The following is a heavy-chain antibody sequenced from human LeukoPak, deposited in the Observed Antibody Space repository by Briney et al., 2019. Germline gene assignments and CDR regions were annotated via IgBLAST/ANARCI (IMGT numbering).Heavy chain of an antibody. D-gene: IGHD3-22*01. CDR2: ISSSGSTI. CDR3: AAYDSSGYSDY. CDR1: GFTFSSYE. J-gene: IGHJ4*02. V-gene: IGHV3-48*03. Sequence: GGSLRLSCAASGFTFSSYEMNWVRQAPGKGLEWVSYISSSGSTIYYADSVKGRFTISRDNSKNSLYLQMNSLRTEDTALYYCAAYDSSGYSDYWGQGTLVTVSS.